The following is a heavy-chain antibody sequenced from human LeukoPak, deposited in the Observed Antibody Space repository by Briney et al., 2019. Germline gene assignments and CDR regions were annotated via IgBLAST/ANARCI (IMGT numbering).Heavy chain of an antibody. CDR1: GGSISSGSYY. V-gene: IGHV4-61*02. CDR3: ARVPGYCSSTSCFTGHRPNWFDP. Sequence: SETLSLTCTVSGGSISSGSYYWSWIRQPAGKGLEWIGRIYTSGSTNYNPSLKSRVTISVDTSKNQFSLKLSSVTAADTAVYYCARVPGYCSSTSCFTGHRPNWFDPWGQGTLVTVSS. J-gene: IGHJ5*02. D-gene: IGHD2-2*02. CDR2: IYTSGST.